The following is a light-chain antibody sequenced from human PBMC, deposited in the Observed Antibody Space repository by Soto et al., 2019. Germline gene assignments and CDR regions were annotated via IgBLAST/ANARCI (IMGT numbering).Light chain of an antibody. J-gene: IGKJ1*01. V-gene: IGKV4-1*01. CDR2: WAS. CDR3: QQYYSSPWT. CDR1: QSVLYSSNNKNY. Sequence: DIVMTQSPDSLAVSLGERATINCKSSQSVLYSSNNKNYLAWYQQKPGQPPKLLIYWASTREYGVPDRFSGNGSGTDFTLTISSLQAEDVAVYYCQQYYSSPWTFGQGTKVEI.